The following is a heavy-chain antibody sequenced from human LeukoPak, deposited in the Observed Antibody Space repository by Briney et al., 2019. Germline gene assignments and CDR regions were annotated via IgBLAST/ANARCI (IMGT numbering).Heavy chain of an antibody. CDR2: ISAYNGNT. D-gene: IGHD6-6*01. CDR3: ARGHAGAARSPFDY. CDR1: GYTFTSYG. Sequence: VASVKVSCKASGYTFTSYGISWVRQAPGQGLEWMGWISAYNGNTNYAQKLRGRVTMTTDTSTSTAYMELRSLRSDDTAVYYCARGHAGAARSPFDYWGQGTLVTVSS. V-gene: IGHV1-18*01. J-gene: IGHJ4*02.